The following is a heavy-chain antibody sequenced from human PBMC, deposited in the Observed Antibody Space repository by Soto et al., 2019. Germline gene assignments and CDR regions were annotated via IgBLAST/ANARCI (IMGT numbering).Heavy chain of an antibody. V-gene: IGHV3-49*03. CDR3: TRDSGGVIAYYYYNYYMDV. D-gene: IGHD3-16*02. J-gene: IGHJ6*03. Sequence: PWGSLRLSCTASGFTFGDYAMSWFRQAPGKGLEWVGFIRSKAYGGTTEYAASVKGRFTISRDDSKSIAYLQMNSLKTEDTAVYYCTRDSGGVIAYYYYNYYMDVWGKGTTVTVSS. CDR2: IRSKAYGGTT. CDR1: GFTFGDYA.